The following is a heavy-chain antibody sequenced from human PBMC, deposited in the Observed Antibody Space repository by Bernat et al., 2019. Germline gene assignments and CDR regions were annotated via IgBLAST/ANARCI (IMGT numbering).Heavy chain of an antibody. J-gene: IGHJ5*02. Sequence: EVQLVESGGGLVKPGGSLRLSCAASGFTFSSYSMNWVRQAPGKGLEWVSSISSSSSYIYYADSVKGRFTISGDNAKNSLYLQMNSLRAEDTAVYYCARDRYDFWSGYYVDPGFDPWGQGTLVTVSS. CDR3: ARDRYDFWSGYYVDPGFDP. V-gene: IGHV3-21*01. CDR1: GFTFSSYS. CDR2: ISSSSSYI. D-gene: IGHD3-3*01.